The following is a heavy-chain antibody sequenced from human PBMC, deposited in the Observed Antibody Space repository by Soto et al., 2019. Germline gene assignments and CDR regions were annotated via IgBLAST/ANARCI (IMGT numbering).Heavy chain of an antibody. D-gene: IGHD2-2*01. J-gene: IGHJ4*02. CDR2: IYYSGST. V-gene: IGHV4-39*01. Sequence: LFLTCTDPDGSIRGSSYYWGWIRQPPGKGLEWIGSIYYSGSTYYNPSLKSRVTISVDTSKNQFSLKLSSVTAADTAVYYCARYHRVPLYFDYWGQGTLVT. CDR1: DGSIRGSSYY. CDR3: ARYHRVPLYFDY.